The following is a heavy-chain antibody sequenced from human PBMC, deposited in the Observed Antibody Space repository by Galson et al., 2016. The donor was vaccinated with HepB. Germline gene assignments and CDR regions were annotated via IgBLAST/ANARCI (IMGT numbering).Heavy chain of an antibody. CDR2: ICYDGTNN. J-gene: IGHJ6*02. CDR3: ARDVRPRQPHYYGMDV. V-gene: IGHV3-33*01. CDR1: GFPFSSYG. D-gene: IGHD1-1*01. Sequence: TLTLASAASGFPFSSYGTPWVRPAPGKGLEWVGIICYDGTNNFYEDSVKGRFTNSRDNSKNTLYLQMNSLRAEDTAVYYCARDVRPRQPHYYGMDVWGQGTTVTVSS.